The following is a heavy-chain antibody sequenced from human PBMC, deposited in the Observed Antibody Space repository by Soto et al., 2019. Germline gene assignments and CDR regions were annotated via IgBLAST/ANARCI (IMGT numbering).Heavy chain of an antibody. D-gene: IGHD6-19*01. CDR1: GFTFGSYA. CDR3: AKDGIAVAGNFDY. J-gene: IGHJ4*02. Sequence: PGGSMRLSCAASGFTFGSYAMSWVRQDPGKGLEWVSGISGSGGNTYYADSVKGRFTISRDNSKNTLHLQMNSLRAEDTAVYYCAKDGIAVAGNFDYWGQGTLVTVSS. V-gene: IGHV3-23*01. CDR2: ISGSGGNT.